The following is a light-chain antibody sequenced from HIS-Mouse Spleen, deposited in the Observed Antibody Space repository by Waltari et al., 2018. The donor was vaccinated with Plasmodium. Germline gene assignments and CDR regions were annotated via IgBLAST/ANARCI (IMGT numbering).Light chain of an antibody. J-gene: IGKJ4*01. V-gene: IGKV1-8*01. CDR1: QGISSY. Sequence: AIRMTQSPSSSSASTGHRVTITCRASQGISSYLAWYQQKPGKASKLLIYAASTLQSGVPSRFSGSGSGTDFTLTISCLQSEDFATYYCQQYYSYLLTFGGGTKVEIK. CDR3: QQYYSYLLT. CDR2: AAS.